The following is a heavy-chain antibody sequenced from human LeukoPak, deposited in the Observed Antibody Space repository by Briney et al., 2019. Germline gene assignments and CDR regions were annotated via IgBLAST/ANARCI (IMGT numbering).Heavy chain of an antibody. Sequence: PSETLSLTCTVSGGSINNFHWSWIRQPPGKGLEWIGYIFYSGSTNYNPSLESRVTISIDTSKNQFSLKVNSLTAADTAVYYCARTGYYASGSSYYYGMDVWGQGTTVTVSS. D-gene: IGHD3-10*01. CDR3: ARTGYYASGSSYYYGMDV. J-gene: IGHJ6*02. V-gene: IGHV4-59*08. CDR1: GGSINNFH. CDR2: IFYSGST.